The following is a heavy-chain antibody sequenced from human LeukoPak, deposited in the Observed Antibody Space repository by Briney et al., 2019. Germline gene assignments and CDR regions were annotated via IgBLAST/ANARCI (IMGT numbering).Heavy chain of an antibody. J-gene: IGHJ4*02. V-gene: IGHV1-46*01. CDR1: GYTFTDYF. CDR2: INPSADTT. Sequence: ASVKLSCKASGYTFTDYFIHWVRQAPGQGLEYMGVINPSADTTNYAQKFRGRVTMTRDTATSTVYMELSSLLSDDTGVYYCARERPSALYFDYWGQGTLVTVSS. CDR3: ARERPSALYFDY.